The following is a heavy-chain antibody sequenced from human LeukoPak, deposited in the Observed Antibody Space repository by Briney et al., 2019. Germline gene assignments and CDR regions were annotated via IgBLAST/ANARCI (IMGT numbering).Heavy chain of an antibody. V-gene: IGHV1-18*01. J-gene: IGHJ5*02. Sequence: ASVKVSCKASGYTFNSYGISWVRQAPGQGLEWMGWISAYNGHTNYAQKFQGRVTMTTDTSTSTAYMELRSLRSDDTAVYYCARQEIYLGGYCSGGSCPPGNWFDPWGQGTLVTVSS. CDR1: GYTFNSYG. CDR2: ISAYNGHT. CDR3: ARQEIYLGGYCSGGSCPPGNWFDP. D-gene: IGHD2-15*01.